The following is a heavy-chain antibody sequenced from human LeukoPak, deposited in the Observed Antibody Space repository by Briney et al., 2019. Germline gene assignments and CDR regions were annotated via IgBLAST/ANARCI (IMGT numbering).Heavy chain of an antibody. J-gene: IGHJ3*02. CDR1: GFTFSSYE. CDR3: ASAYSSSWLGDAFDI. D-gene: IGHD6-13*01. Sequence: GGSLRLSCAASGFTFSSYEMNWVRQAPGKGLEWVSYISSSGSTIYYADSVKGRFTISRDNAKNPLYLQMNSLRAEDTAVYYCASAYSSSWLGDAFDIWGQGTMVTVSS. V-gene: IGHV3-48*03. CDR2: ISSSGSTI.